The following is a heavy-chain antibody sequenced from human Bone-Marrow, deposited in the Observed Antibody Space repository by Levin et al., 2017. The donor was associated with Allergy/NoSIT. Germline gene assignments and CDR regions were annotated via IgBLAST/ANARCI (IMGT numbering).Heavy chain of an antibody. D-gene: IGHD3/OR15-3a*01. J-gene: IGHJ6*02. CDR2: VAYSGST. CDR3: ASTRANDGPYYYFGMDV. V-gene: IGHV4-31*03. CDR1: GDSIRSGGHF. Sequence: SCSVSGDSIRSGGHFWSWIRRLPGRGLEWIGCVAYSGSTYYNPSLKSRVTISLDTSENHFSLKLSSVTAADTAVYYCASTRANDGPYYYFGMDVWGQGTTATVSS.